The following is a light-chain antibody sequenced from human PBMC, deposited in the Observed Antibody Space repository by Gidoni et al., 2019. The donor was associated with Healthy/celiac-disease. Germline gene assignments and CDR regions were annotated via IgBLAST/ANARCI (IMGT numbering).Light chain of an antibody. CDR3: QQYYSTLFT. J-gene: IGKJ3*01. V-gene: IGKV1-NL1*01. Sequence: DIQMTQSPSSLSASVGDRVTITCRARQGISNSLAWYQQKPGKAPKLLLYAASRLESGVPSRFSGSGSGTDYTLTISSLQPEDFATYYCQQYYSTLFTFGPGTKVDIK. CDR1: QGISNS. CDR2: AAS.